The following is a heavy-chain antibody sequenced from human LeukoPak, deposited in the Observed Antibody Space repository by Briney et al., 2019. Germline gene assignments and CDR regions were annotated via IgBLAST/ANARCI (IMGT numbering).Heavy chain of an antibody. D-gene: IGHD2-2*01. CDR2: ISVSGGST. J-gene: IGHJ3*01. CDR3: ARCTASCYANAFDV. V-gene: IGHV3-23*01. CDR1: GFTFSTYA. Sequence: GGSLRVSCTASGFTFSTYAMSWVRQAPGEGLEWVSGISVSGGSTKYADSMKGRFTISRDNSKNTLYLQMNSLRPDDTAVYYCARCTASCYANAFDVWGQGTLLTVSS.